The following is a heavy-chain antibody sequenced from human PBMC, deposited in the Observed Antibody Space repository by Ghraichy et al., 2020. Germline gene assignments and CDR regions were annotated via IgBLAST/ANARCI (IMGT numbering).Heavy chain of an antibody. CDR3: ARLYCSSTSCVVDY. D-gene: IGHD2-2*01. CDR1: GGSFSGYY. Sequence: SETLSLTCAVYGGSFSGYYWSWIRQPPGKGLEWIGEINHSGSTNYNPSLKSRVTISVDTSKNQFSLKLSSVTAADTAVYYCARLYCSSTSCVVDYWGQGTLFTVSS. V-gene: IGHV4-34*01. CDR2: INHSGST. J-gene: IGHJ4*02.